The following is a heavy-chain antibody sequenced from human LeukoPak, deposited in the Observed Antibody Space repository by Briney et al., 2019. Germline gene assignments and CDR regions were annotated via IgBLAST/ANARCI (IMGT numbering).Heavy chain of an antibody. D-gene: IGHD3-3*01. J-gene: IGHJ4*02. Sequence: ASVKVSCKASGYTFTSYAMNWVRQAPGQGLEWMGWINTNTGNPTYAQGFTGRFVFSLDTSVSTAYLQISSLKAEDTAVYYCARGPYYDFWSGLLGYFDYWGQGTLVTVSS. CDR2: INTNTGNP. CDR1: GYTFTSYA. V-gene: IGHV7-4-1*02. CDR3: ARGPYYDFWSGLLGYFDY.